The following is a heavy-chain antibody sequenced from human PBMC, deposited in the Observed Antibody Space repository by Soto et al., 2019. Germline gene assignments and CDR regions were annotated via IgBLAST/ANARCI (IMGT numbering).Heavy chain of an antibody. V-gene: IGHV3-33*01. CDR3: ARDLPGVAAAGTSTSDYFDY. CDR1: GFTFSSYG. J-gene: IGHJ4*02. D-gene: IGHD6-13*01. Sequence: GGSLRLSCAASGFTFSSYGMHWVRQAPGKGLEWVAVIWYDGSNKHYADSVKGRFTISRDNSKNTLYLQMNSLRAEDTAVYYCARDLPGVAAAGTSTSDYFDYWCQGTLVTVPQ. CDR2: IWYDGSNK.